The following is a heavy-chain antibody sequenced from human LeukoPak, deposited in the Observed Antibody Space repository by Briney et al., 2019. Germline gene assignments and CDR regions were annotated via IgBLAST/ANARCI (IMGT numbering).Heavy chain of an antibody. J-gene: IGHJ4*02. Sequence: SVKVSCKASGGTFSSYAISWVRQAPGQGLEWMGRVIPILGIANYAQKLQGRVTMTTDTPTSTAYMELRSLRSDDTAVYYCARDPGTTGGFCDYWGQGTLVTVSS. V-gene: IGHV1-69*04. CDR2: VIPILGIA. CDR1: GGTFSSYA. D-gene: IGHD1-1*01. CDR3: ARDPGTTGGFCDY.